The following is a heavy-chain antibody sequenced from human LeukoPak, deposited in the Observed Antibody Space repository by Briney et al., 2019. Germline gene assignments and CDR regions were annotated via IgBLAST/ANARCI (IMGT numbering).Heavy chain of an antibody. J-gene: IGHJ4*02. V-gene: IGHV1-46*01. Sequence: ASVKVSCKASGYSFITFYLNWVRQAPGQGLEWMGRINPSGGSTSYAQKFQGRVTMTRDTSTSTVYMELSSLRSEDTAVYYCARAYSNFDYCGQGTLVTVSS. D-gene: IGHD2-21*01. CDR1: GYSFITFY. CDR2: INPSGGST. CDR3: ARAYSNFDY.